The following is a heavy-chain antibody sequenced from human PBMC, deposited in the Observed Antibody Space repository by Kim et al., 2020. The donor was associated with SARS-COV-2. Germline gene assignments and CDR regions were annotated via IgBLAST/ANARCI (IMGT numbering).Heavy chain of an antibody. CDR2: ISWNSGSI. Sequence: GGSLRLSCAASGFTFGDYAMHWVRQAPGKGLEWVSGISWNSGSIGYADSVKGRFTISRDNAKNSLYLQMNSLRAEDTALYYCATGGGSSWFSFDYWGQGTLVTVSS. D-gene: IGHD6-13*01. J-gene: IGHJ4*02. CDR1: GFTFGDYA. V-gene: IGHV3-9*01. CDR3: ATGGGSSWFSFDY.